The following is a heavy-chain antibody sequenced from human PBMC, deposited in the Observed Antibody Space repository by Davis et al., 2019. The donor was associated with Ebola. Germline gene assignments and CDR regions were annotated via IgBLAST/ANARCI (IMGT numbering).Heavy chain of an antibody. CDR3: ARGFRLSGYYYGSGSYYRPPDY. CDR2: INHSGST. V-gene: IGHV4-34*01. Sequence: MPSETLSLTCAVHGGSFSGYYWSWIRQPPGKGLAWIGEINHSGSTNYYPSLKIRVTISVDTSKNQFSLKLSSRTAADTAVYYCARGFRLSGYYYGSGSYYRPPDYWGQGTLVTVSP. D-gene: IGHD3-10*01. CDR1: GGSFSGYY. J-gene: IGHJ4*02.